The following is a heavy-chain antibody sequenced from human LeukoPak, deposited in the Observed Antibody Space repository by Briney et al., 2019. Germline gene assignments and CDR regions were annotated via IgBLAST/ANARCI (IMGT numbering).Heavy chain of an antibody. CDR1: GGSFSGYY. V-gene: IGHV4-34*01. CDR3: ARQIAVAVSNWFDP. D-gene: IGHD6-19*01. Sequence: SETLSLTCAVYGGSFSGYYWSWIRQPPGKGLEWIGEINHSGSTNYNPSLKSRVTISVDTSKNQFSLKLSSVTAADTAVYYCARQIAVAVSNWFDPWGQGTLVTVSS. J-gene: IGHJ5*02. CDR2: INHSGST.